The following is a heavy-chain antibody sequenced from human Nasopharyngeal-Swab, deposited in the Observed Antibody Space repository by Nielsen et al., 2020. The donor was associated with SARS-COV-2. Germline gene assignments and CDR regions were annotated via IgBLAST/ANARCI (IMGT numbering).Heavy chain of an antibody. V-gene: IGHV3-7*03. J-gene: IGHJ5*02. Sequence: GSLRLSCAASEFTFSSYWMSWVRQAPGKGLNWVASIKTDGSETYYGDSVKGRFTISRDNMKNSLHLQMNSLRVEDTAVYYCTGGGDEYDYVWGSYRPLLYHWGQGTLVTVSS. CDR2: IKTDGSET. CDR3: TGGGDEYDYVWGSYRPLLYH. D-gene: IGHD3-16*02. CDR1: EFTFSSYW.